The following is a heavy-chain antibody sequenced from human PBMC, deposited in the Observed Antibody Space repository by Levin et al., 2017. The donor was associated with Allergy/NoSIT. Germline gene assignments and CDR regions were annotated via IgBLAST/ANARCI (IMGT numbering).Heavy chain of an antibody. CDR1: GGSISSYY. V-gene: IGHV4-59*01. D-gene: IGHD3-10*01. Sequence: KSGGSLRLSCTVSGGSISSYYWSWIRQPPGKGLEWIGYISYSGSTKYNPSLKSRVTLSVDTSKNQFSLKLSSVTPADTAVYYCARDIWFGSYWGNWFDPWGQGTLVTVSS. CDR3: ARDIWFGSYWGNWFDP. J-gene: IGHJ5*02. CDR2: ISYSGST.